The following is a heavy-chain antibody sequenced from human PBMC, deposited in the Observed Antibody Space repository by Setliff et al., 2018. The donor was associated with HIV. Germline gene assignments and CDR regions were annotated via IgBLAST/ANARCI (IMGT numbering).Heavy chain of an antibody. Sequence: SCAASGFTFTTYAMHWVRRAPGKGLEWVAVISIYDGSEKYYADSVKGRFTISRDNSKNTLYLQMNSLRAEDTAVYYCARDPTVGMDVWGQGTTVTVSS. D-gene: IGHD1-1*01. CDR3: ARDPTVGMDV. J-gene: IGHJ6*02. V-gene: IGHV3-30*04. CDR1: GFTFTTYA. CDR2: ISIYDGSEK.